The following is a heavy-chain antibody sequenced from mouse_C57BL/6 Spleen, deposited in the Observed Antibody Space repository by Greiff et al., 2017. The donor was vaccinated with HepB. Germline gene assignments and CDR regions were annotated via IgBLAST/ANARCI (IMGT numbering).Heavy chain of an antibody. D-gene: IGHD1-1*01. J-gene: IGHJ1*03. V-gene: IGHV1-74*01. Sequence: QVQLQPPGAELVPPGASVQVSCPASFSPFPSYWMHWVPHLPCPCLSFIIRLHPSDIYTNYNQKFKGKATLTVDKSSSTAYMQLSSLTSEDSAVYYCAIYYGSSFWYFDVWGTGTTVTVSS. CDR3: AIYYGSSFWYFDV. CDR2: LHPSDIYT. CDR1: FSPFPSYW.